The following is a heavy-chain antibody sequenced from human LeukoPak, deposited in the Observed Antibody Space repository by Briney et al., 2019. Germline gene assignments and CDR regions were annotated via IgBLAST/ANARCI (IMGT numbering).Heavy chain of an antibody. D-gene: IGHD4-23*01. V-gene: IGHV4-59*01. Sequence: SETLSLTCTVSGGSICSYHWSWIRQSPGKGLEWIGDIYYSGSTNYNPSLKSRVTLLVDMSKNQFSLKVRSVTAVDTAMYYCARNRWGTGASFDSWGHGTLVTFSS. CDR2: IYYSGST. CDR1: GGSICSYH. CDR3: ARNRWGTGASFDS. J-gene: IGHJ4*01.